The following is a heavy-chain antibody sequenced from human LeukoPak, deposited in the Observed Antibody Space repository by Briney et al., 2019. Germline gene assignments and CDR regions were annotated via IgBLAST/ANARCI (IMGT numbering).Heavy chain of an antibody. CDR2: IYYSGST. Sequence: SETLSLTCTVSGGSISSGDCYWSWIRQPPGEGLEWIGYIYYSGSTYYNPSLKSRVTTSVDTSKNQFSLKLSSVTAADTAVYYCARPHEVGAFDIWGQGTMVTVSS. J-gene: IGHJ3*02. V-gene: IGHV4-30-4*08. D-gene: IGHD1-26*01. CDR3: ARPHEVGAFDI. CDR1: GGSISSGDCY.